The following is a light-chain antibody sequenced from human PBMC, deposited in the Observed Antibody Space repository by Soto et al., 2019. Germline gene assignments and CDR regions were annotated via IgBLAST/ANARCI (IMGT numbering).Light chain of an antibody. CDR3: QRSDSIPPA. CDR1: QSISRY. CDR2: AAS. Sequence: DIQMTKSPSSLSASVGDRVSITCRASQSISRYLNWYQQKPGKAPKLLISAASSLQSGVPSRFSGSGSGTDFTLTITSLQPDDFSTYYCQRSDSIPPAFGGGTKEYI. V-gene: IGKV1-39*01. J-gene: IGKJ4*02.